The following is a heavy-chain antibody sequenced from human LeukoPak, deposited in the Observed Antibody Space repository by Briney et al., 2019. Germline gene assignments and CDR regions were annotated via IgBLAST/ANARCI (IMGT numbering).Heavy chain of an antibody. D-gene: IGHD3-3*01. CDR2: IIPIFGTA. CDR3: AKGHYDFWSGSPTYYYYYMDV. J-gene: IGHJ6*03. Sequence: ASVKVSCKASGGTFSSYAISWVRQAPGQGLEWMGGIIPIFGTANYAQKFQGRVTITADESTSTAYMELSSLRSEDTAVYYCAKGHYDFWSGSPTYYYYYMDVWGKGTTVTVSS. CDR1: GGTFSSYA. V-gene: IGHV1-69*01.